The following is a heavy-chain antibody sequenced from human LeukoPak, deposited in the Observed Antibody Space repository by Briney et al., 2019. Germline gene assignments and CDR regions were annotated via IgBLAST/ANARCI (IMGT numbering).Heavy chain of an antibody. CDR3: ARVPPRVDAFDI. Sequence: SETLSLTCAVSGGSISSGGYSWSWIRQPPGKGLEWIGYIYHSGSTYYNPSLKSRVTISVDGSKNQFSLKLSSVTAADTAVYYCARVPPRVDAFDIWGQGTMVTVSS. V-gene: IGHV4-30-2*01. J-gene: IGHJ3*02. CDR1: GGSISSGGYS. CDR2: IYHSGST.